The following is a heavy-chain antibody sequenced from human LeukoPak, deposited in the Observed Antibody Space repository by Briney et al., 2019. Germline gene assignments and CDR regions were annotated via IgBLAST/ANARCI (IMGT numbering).Heavy chain of an antibody. J-gene: IGHJ4*02. V-gene: IGHV3-11*03. D-gene: IGHD2-2*01. CDR1: GFTFSDHY. CDR3: ARQYCTSTSCYAIFDY. Sequence: GGSLRLSCEASGFTFSDHYMSWIRQAPGKGLEWVSYISTSSSYTNYADSVKGRFTISRDNAKNSLYLQMNSLRAEGTAVYYCARQYCTSTSCYAIFDYWGQGTLVTVSS. CDR2: ISTSSSYT.